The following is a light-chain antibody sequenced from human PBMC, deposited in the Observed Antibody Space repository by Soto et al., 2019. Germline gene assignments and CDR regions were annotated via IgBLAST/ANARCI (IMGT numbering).Light chain of an antibody. CDR1: QSVSSY. Sequence: EIVLTQSPATLSLSPGERATLSCRASQSVSSYLAWYQQKPGQAPRLLIYDASNMATGIPARFSGSGSGTDFTLTISSLEPEDFAVYYCQQRSNSPRTFGQGTKLEI. V-gene: IGKV3-11*01. CDR3: QQRSNSPRT. J-gene: IGKJ2*01. CDR2: DAS.